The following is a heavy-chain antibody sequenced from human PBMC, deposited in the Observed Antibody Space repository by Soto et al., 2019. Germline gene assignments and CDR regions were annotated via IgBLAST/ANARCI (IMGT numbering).Heavy chain of an antibody. Sequence: QVQLQESGPGLVKPSGTLSLTCAVSGGSISSSNWWSLVRQPPGKGLEWIGEIYHSGSTNYTPSLKSRVTSSVHKSKSQFSLKLSSVTAADTAVYYCARVSGSPDWFDPWGQGTLVTVSS. CDR1: GGSISSSNW. J-gene: IGHJ5*02. CDR2: IYHSGST. V-gene: IGHV4-4*02. D-gene: IGHD1-26*01. CDR3: ARVSGSPDWFDP.